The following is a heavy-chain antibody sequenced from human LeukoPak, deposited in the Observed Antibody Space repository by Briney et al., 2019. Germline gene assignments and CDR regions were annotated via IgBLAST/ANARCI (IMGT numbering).Heavy chain of an antibody. D-gene: IGHD5-24*01. CDR3: ARAGYNALNAFDI. CDR2: IYSGGST. Sequence: PGGSLRLSCAASGFTFSSYGMHWVRQAPGKGLEWVSIIYSGGSTYYADSVKGRFTISRDNSKNTLYLQMNSLRAEDTAVYYCARAGYNALNAFDIWGQGTMVTVSS. CDR1: GFTFSSYG. V-gene: IGHV3-NL1*01. J-gene: IGHJ3*02.